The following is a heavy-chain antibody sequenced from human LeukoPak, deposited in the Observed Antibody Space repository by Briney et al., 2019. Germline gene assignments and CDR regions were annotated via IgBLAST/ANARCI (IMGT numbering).Heavy chain of an antibody. CDR2: IFYIGST. D-gene: IGHD3-10*01. J-gene: IGHJ4*02. Sequence: SETLSLTCTVSGGSISNYYWSWIRQPPGKGLEWIGYIFYIGSTNYNPSLKSRVTISVDTSKNQFSLKLNSVTATDTAVYYCARHYGPWGQGTLVTVSS. CDR3: ARHYGP. CDR1: GGSISNYY. V-gene: IGHV4-59*08.